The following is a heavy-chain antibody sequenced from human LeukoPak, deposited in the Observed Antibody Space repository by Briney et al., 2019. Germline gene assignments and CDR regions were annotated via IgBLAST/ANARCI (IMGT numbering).Heavy chain of an antibody. D-gene: IGHD6-6*01. Sequence: GASVKVSCKASGYTFTSYGISWVRQAPGQGLEWMGIINPSGGSTSYAQKFQGRVTMTRDMSTSTVYMELSSLRSEDTAVYYCARDQEYSSSLFSYYYYYYMDVWGKGTTVTVSS. J-gene: IGHJ6*03. CDR2: INPSGGST. CDR3: ARDQEYSSSLFSYYYYYYMDV. CDR1: GYTFTSYG. V-gene: IGHV1-46*01.